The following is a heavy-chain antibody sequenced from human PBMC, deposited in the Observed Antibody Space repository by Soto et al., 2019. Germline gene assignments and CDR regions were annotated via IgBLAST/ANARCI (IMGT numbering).Heavy chain of an antibody. CDR3: ARQGPDDYGDYGGVPDAFDI. J-gene: IGHJ3*02. V-gene: IGHV4-39*01. D-gene: IGHD4-17*01. CDR2: IYYSGST. Sequence: SETLSLTCTVSGGSISSSSYYWGWIRQPPGKGLEWIGSIYYSGSTYYNPSLKSRVTISVDTSKNQFSLKLSSVTAADTAVYYCARQGPDDYGDYGGVPDAFDIWGQGTMVTVSS. CDR1: GGSISSSSYY.